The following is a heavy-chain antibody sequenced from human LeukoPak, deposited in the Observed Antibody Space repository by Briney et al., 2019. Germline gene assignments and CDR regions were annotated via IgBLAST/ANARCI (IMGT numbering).Heavy chain of an antibody. D-gene: IGHD2-2*01. J-gene: IGHJ5*02. Sequence: GGSLRLSCAASGFTFSSYWMHWVRQAPGKGLVWVSRSNSDGSSTSYADSVKGRFTISRDNSKNTLYLQMNSLRAEDTAVCYCAKDVKGYCSSTSCYSLPGDWFDPWGQGTLVTVSS. CDR3: AKDVKGYCSSTSCYSLPGDWFDP. CDR2: SNSDGSST. CDR1: GFTFSSYW. V-gene: IGHV3-74*01.